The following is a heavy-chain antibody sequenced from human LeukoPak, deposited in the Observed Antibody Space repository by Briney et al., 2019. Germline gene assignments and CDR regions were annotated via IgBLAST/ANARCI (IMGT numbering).Heavy chain of an antibody. CDR3: ARRGVRFLEWLGGGDWFDP. CDR1: AYTFTGYY. CDR2: INPNSGGT. V-gene: IGHV1-2*02. J-gene: IGHJ5*02. Sequence: ASVKVSCKAFAYTFTGYYMHWVRQAPGQGLEWMGWINPNSGGTNYAQKFQGRVTMTRDTSISTAYMELSRLRSDDTAVYYCARRGVRFLEWLGGGDWFDPWGQGTLVTVSS. D-gene: IGHD3-3*01.